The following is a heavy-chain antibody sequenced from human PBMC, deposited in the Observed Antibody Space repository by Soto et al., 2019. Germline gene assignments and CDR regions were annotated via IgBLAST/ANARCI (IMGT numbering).Heavy chain of an antibody. CDR2: IVIQIGTT. J-gene: IGHJ5*02. D-gene: IGHD6-6*01. CDR1: GGNFTTYG. Sequence: QVQLVQSGAEVKKPGSSVKVSCKASGGNFTTYGISWVRQAPGQGLELMGGIVIQIGTTNFAHKFRGRVTITADESTSTVYMDLTNLRSEDTAVYYCARASGRSWYNWFDPWGQGTRVTVST. CDR3: ARASGRSWYNWFDP. V-gene: IGHV1-69*01.